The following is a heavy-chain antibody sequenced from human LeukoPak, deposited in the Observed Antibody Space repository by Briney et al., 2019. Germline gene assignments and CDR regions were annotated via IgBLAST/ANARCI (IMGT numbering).Heavy chain of an antibody. Sequence: PGGSLRLSCAASGFTFIDYDMHWVRQVIGKGLEWVSAIGIRGDTHYSGSVKGRFTISRDSSKNTLHLQMNSLRVEDTAVYYCTRGGGAFCGADCFRNFDYWGQGALVTVSS. D-gene: IGHD2-21*02. CDR3: TRGGGAFCGADCFRNFDY. CDR1: GFTFIDYD. CDR2: IGIRGDT. J-gene: IGHJ4*02. V-gene: IGHV3-13*01.